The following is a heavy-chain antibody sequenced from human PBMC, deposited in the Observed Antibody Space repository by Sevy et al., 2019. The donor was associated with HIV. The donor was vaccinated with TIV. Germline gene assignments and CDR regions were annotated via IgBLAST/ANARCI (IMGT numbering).Heavy chain of an antibody. V-gene: IGHV3-15*01. CDR1: GFTFSNAW. CDR3: TTVGDYTRADYYYYYGMDV. CDR2: IKSKTDGGTT. Sequence: GGSLRLSCAASGFTFSNAWMSWVRQAPGKGLEWVGRIKSKTDGGTTDYAAPVKGRFTISRDDSKNTLYLQMNSLKTEDTAVYYCTTVGDYTRADYYYYYGMDVWGQGTTVTVSS. D-gene: IGHD4-4*01. J-gene: IGHJ6*02.